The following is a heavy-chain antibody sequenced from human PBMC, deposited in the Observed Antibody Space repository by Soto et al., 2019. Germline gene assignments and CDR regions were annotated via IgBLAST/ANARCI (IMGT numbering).Heavy chain of an antibody. J-gene: IGHJ4*02. CDR2: IYYSGST. Sequence: QVQLQESGPGLVKPSQTLSLTCTVSGGSITSGGYCWTWIRQHPVKGLEWMGHIYYSGSTSYNPSLKRRFTISIYTSKNQFSLKLTSVTAADTAVYYCARDGDYFGSGSPPLLSKWGQGTLVTVSS. D-gene: IGHD3-10*01. CDR1: GGSITSGGYC. CDR3: ARDGDYFGSGSPPLLSK. V-gene: IGHV4-31*03.